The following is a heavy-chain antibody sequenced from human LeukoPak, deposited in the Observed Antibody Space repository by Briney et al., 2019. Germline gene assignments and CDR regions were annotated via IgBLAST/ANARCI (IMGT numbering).Heavy chain of an antibody. J-gene: IGHJ3*02. Sequence: GGSLRLSCAASGFTVSSNYMSWVRQAPGKGLECVSVIYSGGSTYYADSVKGRFTISRDNSKNTLYLQMNCLRAEDTAVYYCARDGTAMALDAFDIWGQGTMVTVSS. CDR3: ARDGTAMALDAFDI. CDR2: IYSGGST. CDR1: GFTVSSNY. D-gene: IGHD5-18*01. V-gene: IGHV3-53*01.